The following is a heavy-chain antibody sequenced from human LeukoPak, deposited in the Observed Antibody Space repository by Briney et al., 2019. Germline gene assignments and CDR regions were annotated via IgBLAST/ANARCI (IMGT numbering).Heavy chain of an antibody. CDR1: GGSISSGGYY. V-gene: IGHV4-31*03. CDR2: IYYSGST. D-gene: IGHD1-1*01. Sequence: PSETLSLTCTVSGGSISSGGYYWSWIRQHPGKGLEWIGYIYYSGSTYYNPSLKSRVTISVDTSKNQFSLKLSSVTAADTAVYYCARDMRRGYIIWGQGTLVTVSS. J-gene: IGHJ4*02. CDR3: ARDMRRGYII.